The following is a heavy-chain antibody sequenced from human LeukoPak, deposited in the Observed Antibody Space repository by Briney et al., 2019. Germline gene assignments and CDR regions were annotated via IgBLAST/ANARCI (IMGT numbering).Heavy chain of an antibody. CDR2: IGGSGDST. Sequence: GGSLRLSCAASGFTFSTYAMSWVRQAPGKGLEWVSAIGGSGDSTNYADSVKGRFTISRDNSKNTLYLQMNSLRAEDTAVYYCAKVGCYGSGSYCFRFDYWGQGTLVTVSS. CDR1: GFTFSTYA. D-gene: IGHD3-10*01. CDR3: AKVGCYGSGSYCFRFDY. J-gene: IGHJ4*02. V-gene: IGHV3-23*01.